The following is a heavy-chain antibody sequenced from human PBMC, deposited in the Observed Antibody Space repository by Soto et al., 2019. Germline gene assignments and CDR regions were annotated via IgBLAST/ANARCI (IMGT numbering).Heavy chain of an antibody. Sequence: EVQLVESGGGLVQPGGSLRLSCAASGFTFSSYWMSWVRQAPGKGLEWVANIKQDGSEKYYVDSVKGRFTISRDNAKNSLYLQMNSLRADVTAVHYYARVGGRGSYRPKKIDYWGQGTLVTVFS. V-gene: IGHV3-7*01. J-gene: IGHJ4*02. CDR3: ARVGGRGSYRPKKIDY. D-gene: IGHD3-16*02. CDR1: GFTFSSYW. CDR2: IKQDGSEK.